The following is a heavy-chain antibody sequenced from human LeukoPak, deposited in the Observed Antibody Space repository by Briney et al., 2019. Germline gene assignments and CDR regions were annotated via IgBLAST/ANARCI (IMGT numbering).Heavy chain of an antibody. CDR2: IYYSGST. CDR3: ARTYYYDSSGPYYFDY. D-gene: IGHD3-22*01. J-gene: IGHJ4*02. CDR1: GGSISSYY. Sequence: SETLSLTCTVSGGSISSYYWSWIRQPPGKGLEWIGYIYYSGSTNYNPSLKSRVTISVDTSKNQFSLQLSSVTAADTAVYYCARTYYYDSSGPYYFDYWGQGKLVTVSS. V-gene: IGHV4-59*08.